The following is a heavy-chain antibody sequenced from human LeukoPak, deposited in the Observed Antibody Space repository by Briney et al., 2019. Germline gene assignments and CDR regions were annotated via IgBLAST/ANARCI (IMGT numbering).Heavy chain of an antibody. J-gene: IGHJ4*02. V-gene: IGHV1-3*01. CDR3: ARDTPDLFSWNYLSD. Sequence: ASVKVSCKASGYTFTTYAMHWVRQAPGQRLEWMGWVDAGNGNTKYSQKFQGRVTMTTDTSTSTAYMELRSLRSDDTAVYYCARDTPDLFSWNYLSDWGQGTLVTVSS. CDR2: VDAGNGNT. D-gene: IGHD1-7*01. CDR1: GYTFTTYA.